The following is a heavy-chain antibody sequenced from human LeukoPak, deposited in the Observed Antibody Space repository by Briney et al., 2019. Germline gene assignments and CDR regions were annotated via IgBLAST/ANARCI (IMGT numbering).Heavy chain of an antibody. CDR2: IIPILGIA. D-gene: IGHD2-2*02. V-gene: IGHV1-69*04. CDR3: ARDPVGCSSTSCYSYWFDP. J-gene: IGHJ5*02. CDR1: GYTFTSYD. Sequence: GASVKGSCKASGYTFTSYDINWVRQAPGQGLEWMGRIIPILGIANYAQKFQGRVTITADKSTSTAYMELSSLRSEDTAVYYCARDPVGCSSTSCYSYWFDPWGQGTLVTVSS.